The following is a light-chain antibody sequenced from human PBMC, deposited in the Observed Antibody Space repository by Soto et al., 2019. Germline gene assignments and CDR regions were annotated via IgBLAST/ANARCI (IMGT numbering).Light chain of an antibody. CDR2: DLS. CDR1: SSDVGGYNY. J-gene: IGLJ1*01. Sequence: QSVLTQPASVSGSPGQSITISCTGTSSDVGGYNYVSWYQQHPGKAPKLMIYDLSNRPSGVSNRFSGSKSGNTASLTISELQAEDEADYYCSSYTSSSTYVFGTGTKVTVL. V-gene: IGLV2-14*01. CDR3: SSYTSSSTYV.